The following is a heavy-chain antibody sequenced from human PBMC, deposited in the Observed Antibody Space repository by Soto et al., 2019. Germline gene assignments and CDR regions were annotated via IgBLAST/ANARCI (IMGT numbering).Heavy chain of an antibody. V-gene: IGHV1-2*04. CDR1: GYTFTGYY. J-gene: IGHJ6*02. Sequence: GASVKVSCKASGYTFTGYYMHWVRQAPGQGLEWMGWINPNSGGTNYAQKFQGWVTMTRDTSISTAYMELSRLRSDDTAVYYCARGFGSSSQYYYYGMEVWGQGTTVTVSS. CDR2: INPNSGGT. CDR3: ARGFGSSSQYYYYGMEV. D-gene: IGHD6-6*01.